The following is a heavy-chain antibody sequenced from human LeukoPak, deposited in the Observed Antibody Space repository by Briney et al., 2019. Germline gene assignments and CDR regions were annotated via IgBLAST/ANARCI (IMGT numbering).Heavy chain of an antibody. D-gene: IGHD3-10*01. V-gene: IGHV4-39*01. CDR2: IYYSGST. CDR1: GGSISSGGYY. J-gene: IGHJ4*02. CDR3: ARLTTMVRGVPID. Sequence: SQTLSLTCTVSGGSISSGGYYWSWIRQPPGKGLEWIGSIYYSGSTYYNPSLKSRVTISVDTSKNQFSLKLSSVTAADTAVYYCARLTTMVRGVPIDWGQGTLVTVSS.